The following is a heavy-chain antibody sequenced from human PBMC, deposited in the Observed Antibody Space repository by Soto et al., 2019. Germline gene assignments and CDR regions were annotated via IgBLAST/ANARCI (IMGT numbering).Heavy chain of an antibody. CDR1: GGSISSGDYY. Sequence: QVQLQESGPGLVKPSQTLSLTCTVSGGSISSGDYYWSWIRQPPGKGLEWIGYIYYSGSTYYNPSLKIRVTISVDTSKNQFSLKLSSVTAADTAVYYCARESDRYYYDSSGYTFDYWGQGTLVTVSS. D-gene: IGHD3-22*01. J-gene: IGHJ4*02. V-gene: IGHV4-30-4*01. CDR2: IYYSGST. CDR3: ARESDRYYYDSSGYTFDY.